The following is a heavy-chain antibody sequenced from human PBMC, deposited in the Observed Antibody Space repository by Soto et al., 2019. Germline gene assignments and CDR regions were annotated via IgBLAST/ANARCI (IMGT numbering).Heavy chain of an antibody. CDR3: ARHYGPGGALTQGGYYGMDV. Sequence: CKGSGYSFTSYWISWVRQMPGKGLEWMGRIDPSDSYTNYSPSFQGHVTISADKSISTAYLQWSSLKASDTAMYYCARHYGPGGALTQGGYYGMDVWGQGTTVTVSS. V-gene: IGHV5-10-1*01. CDR2: IDPSDSYT. J-gene: IGHJ6*02. CDR1: GYSFTSYW. D-gene: IGHD3-16*01.